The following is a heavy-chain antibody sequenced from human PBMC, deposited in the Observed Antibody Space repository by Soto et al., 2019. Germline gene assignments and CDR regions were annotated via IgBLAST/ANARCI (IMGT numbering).Heavy chain of an antibody. V-gene: IGHV3-30-3*01. CDR3: ARDPKTSGGQHWAFNYFDS. D-gene: IGHD7-27*01. Sequence: PLGSMRHSWAASGFNFGISPMHRVRQAPGKGPEWVALISYDGTNKFYADSVKGRFTISRDNSKSTLYLQVDSLRPEDAAVYYCARDPKTSGGQHWAFNYFDSWGQGTLVTVSS. CDR2: ISYDGTNK. CDR1: GFNFGISP. J-gene: IGHJ4*02.